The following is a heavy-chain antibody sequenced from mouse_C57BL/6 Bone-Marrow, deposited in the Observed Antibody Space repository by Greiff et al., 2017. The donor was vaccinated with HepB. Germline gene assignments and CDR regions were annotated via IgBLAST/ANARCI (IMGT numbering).Heavy chain of an antibody. J-gene: IGHJ3*01. CDR1: GYTFTSYG. V-gene: IGHV1-81*01. D-gene: IGHD2-1*01. Sequence: VQLQQSGAELARPGASVKLSCKASGYTFTSYGTSWVKQRTGQGLEWIGEIYPRSGNTYYNEKFKGKATLTADKSSSTAYMELRSLTSEDSAVYFCARNYYGNLPAYWGQGTLVTVSA. CDR2: IYPRSGNT. CDR3: ARNYYGNLPAY.